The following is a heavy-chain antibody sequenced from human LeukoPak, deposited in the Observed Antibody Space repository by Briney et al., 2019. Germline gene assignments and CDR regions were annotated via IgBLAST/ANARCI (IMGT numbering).Heavy chain of an antibody. CDR3: ARGRNVGSLFGGVDY. Sequence: SETLSLTCAVYGGSFSGYYWSWIRQPPGKGLEWIGEINHSGSTNYNPSLKSRVTISVDTSKSQFSLKLSSVTAADTAVYYCARGRNVGSLFGGVDYWGQGTLVTVSS. CDR2: INHSGST. J-gene: IGHJ4*02. D-gene: IGHD1-14*01. V-gene: IGHV4-34*01. CDR1: GGSFSGYY.